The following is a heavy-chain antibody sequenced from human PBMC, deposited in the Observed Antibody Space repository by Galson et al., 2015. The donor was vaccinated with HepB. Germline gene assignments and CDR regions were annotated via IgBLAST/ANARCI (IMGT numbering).Heavy chain of an antibody. D-gene: IGHD3-10*01. CDR3: ARDRAIMVRGVIKADYYYYYGMDV. CDR1: RFTFSSYA. J-gene: IGHJ6*02. V-gene: IGHV3-30*04. CDR2: ISYDGSNK. Sequence: SLRLSCAASRFTFSSYAMHWVRQAPGKGLEWVAVISYDGSNKYYADSVKGRFTISRDNSKNTLYLQMNSLRAEDTAVYYCARDRAIMVRGVIKADYYYYYGMDVWGQGTTVTVSS.